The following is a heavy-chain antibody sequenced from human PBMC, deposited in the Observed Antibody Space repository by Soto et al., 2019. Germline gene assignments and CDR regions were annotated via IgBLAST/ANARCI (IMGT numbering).Heavy chain of an antibody. CDR1: GFTFSSYA. D-gene: IGHD3-10*01. J-gene: IGHJ6*02. Sequence: EVQLLESGGGLVQPGGSLRLSCAASGFTFSSYAMSWVRQAPGKGLEWVSAISGSGGSTYYADSVKGRFTISRDNSKNTLYLQMNSLRDEDTAVYYCAKGRHTFYYGSGSSAGMDVWGQGTTVTVSS. CDR2: ISGSGGST. CDR3: AKGRHTFYYGSGSSAGMDV. V-gene: IGHV3-23*01.